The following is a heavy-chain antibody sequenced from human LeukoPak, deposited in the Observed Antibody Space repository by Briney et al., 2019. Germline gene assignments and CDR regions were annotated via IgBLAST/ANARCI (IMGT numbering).Heavy chain of an antibody. J-gene: IGHJ5*02. Sequence: ASVKVSCKASGYTFTSYGISWVRQDLGQGLEWMGWISAYHGNTNYAQKLQGRVTMTTDTSTSTAYMELRSLRSDDTAVYYCARDWGGVNCSSTSCYAYDPWGQGTLVTVSS. V-gene: IGHV1-18*01. CDR3: ARDWGGVNCSSTSCYAYDP. CDR1: GYTFTSYG. D-gene: IGHD2-2*01. CDR2: ISAYHGNT.